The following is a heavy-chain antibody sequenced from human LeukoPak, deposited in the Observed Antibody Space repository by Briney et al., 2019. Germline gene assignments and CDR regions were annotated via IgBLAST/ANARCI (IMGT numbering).Heavy chain of an antibody. CDR2: ITRSSSYT. J-gene: IGHJ4*02. CDR3: ARVEYNYGPNFDY. CDR1: GFTFGDYY. D-gene: IGHD5-18*01. Sequence: GGSLRLSCAASGFTFGDYYMTWIRQAPGKGLEWVSYITRSSSYTKYADSVKGRFTISRDNAKNSLFLQMNSLRAEDTAVYYCARVEYNYGPNFDYWGQGTQVTVSS. V-gene: IGHV3-11*06.